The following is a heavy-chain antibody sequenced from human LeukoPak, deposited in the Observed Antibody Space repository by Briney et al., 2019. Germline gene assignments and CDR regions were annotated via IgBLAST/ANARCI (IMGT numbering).Heavy chain of an antibody. V-gene: IGHV3-23*01. Sequence: GALRLSCAASGFTFSSYAMSWVRQAPGKGLEWVSVISGSGGTTYYADSVKGRFTISRDNSKYTVYLEMNSLRVEDTAMYYCSKERPEEYYGSGSYFDYWGQGILVTVSS. D-gene: IGHD3-10*01. CDR3: SKERPEEYYGSGSYFDY. CDR2: ISGSGGTT. CDR1: GFTFSSYA. J-gene: IGHJ4*02.